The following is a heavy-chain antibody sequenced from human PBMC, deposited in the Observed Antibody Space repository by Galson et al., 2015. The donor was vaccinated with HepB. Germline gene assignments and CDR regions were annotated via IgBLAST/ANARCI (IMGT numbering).Heavy chain of an antibody. CDR1: GYTFTSYY. CDR2: INPSGGST. J-gene: IGHJ4*02. V-gene: IGHV1-46*03. D-gene: IGHD2-21*02. Sequence: SVKVSCKASGYTFTSYYIHWVRQAPGQGLEWMGIINPSGGSTTYAQKFQGRVTMTRDTSTSTVYMELSSLRSEDTAVYYCARAAYCGGDCYSGAYYFNYWGQGTLVTVSS. CDR3: ARAAYCGGDCYSGAYYFNY.